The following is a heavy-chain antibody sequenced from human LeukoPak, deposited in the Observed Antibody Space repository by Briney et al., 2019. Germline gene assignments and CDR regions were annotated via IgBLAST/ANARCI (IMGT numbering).Heavy chain of an antibody. J-gene: IGHJ5*02. Sequence: PSETLSLTCAVYGGSFSGYYWSWIRQPPGKGLEWIGEINHSGSTNYNPSLKSRVTISVDTSKNQFSLKLSSVTAADTAVYYCARRPFWSGYYSWFDPWGQGTLVTVSS. CDR3: ARRPFWSGYYSWFDP. V-gene: IGHV4-34*01. D-gene: IGHD3-3*01. CDR2: INHSGST. CDR1: GGSFSGYY.